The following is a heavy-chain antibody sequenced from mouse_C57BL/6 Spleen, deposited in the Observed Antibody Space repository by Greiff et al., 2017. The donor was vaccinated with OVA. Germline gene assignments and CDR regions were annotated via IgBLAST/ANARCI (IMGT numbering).Heavy chain of an antibody. V-gene: IGHV1-64*01. Sequence: VQLQQPGAELVKPGASVKLSCKASGYTFTSYWMHWVKQRPGQGLEWIGMIHPNSGSTNYNEKFKSKATLTVDKSSSTAYMQLSSLTSEDSAVYYCARASNSYFDVWGTGTTVTVSS. CDR2: IHPNSGST. D-gene: IGHD2-5*01. CDR3: ARASNSYFDV. J-gene: IGHJ1*03. CDR1: GYTFTSYW.